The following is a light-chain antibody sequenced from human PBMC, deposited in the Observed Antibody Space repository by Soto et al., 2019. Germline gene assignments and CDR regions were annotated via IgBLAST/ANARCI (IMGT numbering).Light chain of an antibody. J-gene: IGKJ1*01. Sequence: EIVLTQSPGTLSLSPGDRVTLSCRASQSVSSSYLAWYQKKPGQAPRLLIYGASSRATGIPDRFSGRGSGTYFTLIISRLEPEDVAVYYCQQYGTSPWTFGQGTKVEIK. V-gene: IGKV3-20*01. CDR2: GAS. CDR3: QQYGTSPWT. CDR1: QSVSSSY.